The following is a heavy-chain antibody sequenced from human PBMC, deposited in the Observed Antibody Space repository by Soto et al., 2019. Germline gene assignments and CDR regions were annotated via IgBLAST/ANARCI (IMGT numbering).Heavy chain of an antibody. CDR2: IYYSGST. J-gene: IGHJ5*02. CDR1: GGSISSSSYY. CDR3: ASRQKLIWFGASHWFDH. Sequence: LSLTCTVSGGSISSSSYYWGRIRRPPGKGLEWIGSIYYSGSTYYNPSLKSRVTISVDTSKNQFSLKLSSVTAADTAVYYCASRQKLIWFGASHWFDHCDQGTLATVFS. D-gene: IGHD3-10*01. V-gene: IGHV4-39*01.